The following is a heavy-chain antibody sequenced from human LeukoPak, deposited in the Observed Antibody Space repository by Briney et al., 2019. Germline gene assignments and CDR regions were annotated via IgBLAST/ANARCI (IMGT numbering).Heavy chain of an antibody. J-gene: IGHJ6*02. CDR1: GDTFSSYV. CDR3: AKTFLTAYDTYFYYYGLDV. V-gene: IGHV1-69*13. Sequence: ASVKVSCKASGDTFSSYVISWVRQAPGQGLEWMGGINPVFGTAHYAQKFQDRVTITADESTSTAYMELSSLRSEDTAVYYCAKTFLTAYDTYFYYYGLDVWGQGTPVAVSS. CDR2: INPVFGTA. D-gene: IGHD3-9*01.